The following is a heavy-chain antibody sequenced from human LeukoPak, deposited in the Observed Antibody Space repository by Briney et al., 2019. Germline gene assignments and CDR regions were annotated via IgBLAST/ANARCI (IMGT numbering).Heavy chain of an antibody. J-gene: IGHJ5*02. CDR1: GGSISSGGYY. V-gene: IGHV4-31*03. D-gene: IGHD6-19*01. Sequence: SQTLSLTCTVSGGSISSGGYYWSWIRQHPGKGLEWIGYIYYSGSTYYNPSLKSRVTISVDTSKNQFSLKLSSVTAADTAVYYCARRLRAGNSGYWFDPWGQGTLVTVSS. CDR3: ARRLRAGNSGYWFDP. CDR2: IYYSGST.